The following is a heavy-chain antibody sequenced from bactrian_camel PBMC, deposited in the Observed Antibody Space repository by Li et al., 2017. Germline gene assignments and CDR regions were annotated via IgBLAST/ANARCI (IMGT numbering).Heavy chain of an antibody. CDR3: AADSGRKHTVRVLRGEMAAVTDFEY. CDR2: IDSEGNI. CDR1: EFPFERYR. J-gene: IGHJ6*01. Sequence: HVQLVESGGGSVQAGGSLRLSCAISEFPFERYRLAWFREAPGKGREGIASIDSEGNINYADSVKGRFTVSQDNAKNTLSLQMNNLELEDTAMYYCAADSGRKHTVRVLRGEMAAVTDFEYRGQGTQVTVS. D-gene: IGHD5*01. V-gene: IGHV3S6*01.